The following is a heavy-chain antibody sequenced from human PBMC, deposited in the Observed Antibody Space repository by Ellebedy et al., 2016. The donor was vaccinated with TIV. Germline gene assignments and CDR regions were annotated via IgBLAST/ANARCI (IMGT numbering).Heavy chain of an antibody. D-gene: IGHD3-16*02. J-gene: IGHJ4*02. CDR3: ARDQGDDYVWGSYLDY. Sequence: AASVKVSCKASGYTFTSYGISWVRQAPGQGLEWMGWIRAYNGNTNYAQKLQGRVTMTTDTSTSTAYMELRSLRSVDTAVYYCARDQGDDYVWGSYLDYWGQGTLVTVSS. V-gene: IGHV1-18*01. CDR1: GYTFTSYG. CDR2: IRAYNGNT.